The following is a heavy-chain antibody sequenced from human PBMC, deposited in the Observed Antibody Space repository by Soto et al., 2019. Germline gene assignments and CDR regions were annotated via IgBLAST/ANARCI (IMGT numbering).Heavy chain of an antibody. CDR2: ISYDGSNK. Sequence: GGSLRLSCAACGFTFSSYAMHWVRQAPGKGLEWVAVISYDGSNKYYADSVKGRFTISRDNSKNTLYLQMNSLRAEDTAVYYCASDHSGYDPYYFDYWGQGTLVTVSS. CDR1: GFTFSSYA. D-gene: IGHD5-12*01. V-gene: IGHV3-30-3*01. CDR3: ASDHSGYDPYYFDY. J-gene: IGHJ4*02.